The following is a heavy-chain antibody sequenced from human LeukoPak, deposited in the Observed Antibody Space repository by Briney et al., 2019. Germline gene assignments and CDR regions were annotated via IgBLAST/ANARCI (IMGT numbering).Heavy chain of an antibody. CDR1: GYTFTTYD. CDR2: MNPKSGDA. J-gene: IGHJ4*02. D-gene: IGHD6-13*01. Sequence: ASVKVSCKASGYTFTTYDINWVRQAAGQGFEWMGWMNPKSGDAGYADKFQGRVAITRDTSINTAYLELSALTSDDTAVYYCARVKYSSSWYRNDTWGYWGQGTLVTVSS. V-gene: IGHV1-8*03. CDR3: ARVKYSSSWYRNDTWGY.